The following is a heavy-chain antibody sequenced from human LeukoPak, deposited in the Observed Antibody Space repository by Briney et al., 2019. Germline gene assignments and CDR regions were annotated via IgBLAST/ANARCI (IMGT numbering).Heavy chain of an antibody. CDR2: IIPIFGTA. D-gene: IGHD3-22*01. CDR3: ARGGLYYYDSSGYGSYNWFDP. CDR1: GGTFSSYA. V-gene: IGHV1-69*05. Sequence: ASVKVSCKASGGTFSSYAISWVRQAPGQGLEWMGGIIPIFGTANYAQKFQGRVTITTDESTSTAYMELSSLRSEDTAVYYCARGGLYYYDSSGYGSYNWFDPWGQGALVTVSS. J-gene: IGHJ5*02.